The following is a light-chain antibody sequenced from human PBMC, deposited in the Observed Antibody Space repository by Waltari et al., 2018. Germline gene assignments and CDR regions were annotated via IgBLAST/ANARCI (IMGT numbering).Light chain of an antibody. Sequence: QSALTQPASVSGSPGQSITISCTGTSSDVGASNFVSWYQHHPGKAPKLMISDVSKRPSGISNRFSGSKSGNTASLTSSGLQAEDEGDYYCISQTRSSTVVFGGGTKLTVL. V-gene: IGLV2-14*02. CDR3: ISQTRSSTVV. J-gene: IGLJ2*01. CDR2: DVS. CDR1: SSDVGASNF.